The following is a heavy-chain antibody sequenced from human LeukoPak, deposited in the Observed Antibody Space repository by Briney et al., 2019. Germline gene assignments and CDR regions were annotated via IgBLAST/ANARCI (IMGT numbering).Heavy chain of an antibody. V-gene: IGHV3-48*04. CDR3: ARGGYCSGGSCYWDYYYYMDV. CDR2: ISSSGSTI. Sequence: GGSLRLSCAASGFTFSSYSMNWVRQAPGKGVEWVSYISSSGSTIYYADSVKGRFTISRDNAKNSLYLQMNSLRAEDTAVYYCARGGYCSGGSCYWDYYYYMDVWGKGTTVTISS. J-gene: IGHJ6*03. D-gene: IGHD2-15*01. CDR1: GFTFSSYS.